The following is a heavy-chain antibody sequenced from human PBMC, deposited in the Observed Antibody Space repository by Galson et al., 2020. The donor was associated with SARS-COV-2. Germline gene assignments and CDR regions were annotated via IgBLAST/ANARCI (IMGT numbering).Heavy chain of an antibody. V-gene: IGHV5-51*01. Sequence: GASLKISCTASGYGITSYWNGWVRPLPGQGLDWMGIIYAGDSDTTYNPAFQSQVTTTADRSTTTAYLEWSRRKASDTAIYYCARSCARRWFVDYCGQGALGTVSS. J-gene: IGHJ4*02. CDR1: GYGITSYW. CDR3: ARSCARRWFVDY. CDR2: IYAGDSDT. D-gene: IGHD3-10*01.